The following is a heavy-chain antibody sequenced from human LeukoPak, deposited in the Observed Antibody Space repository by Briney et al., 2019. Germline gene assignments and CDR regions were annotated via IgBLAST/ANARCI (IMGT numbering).Heavy chain of an antibody. CDR1: GFTFSSYG. V-gene: IGHV3-30*02. CDR2: IRYDGSNK. D-gene: IGHD3-9*01. J-gene: IGHJ4*02. Sequence: GGSLGLSCAASGFTFSSYGMHWVRQAPGKGLEWVAFIRYDGSNKYYADSVRGRFTISRDNSKNTLYLQMNSLRAEDTAVYYCAKARYDILTATIFDYWGQGTLVTVSS. CDR3: AKARYDILTATIFDY.